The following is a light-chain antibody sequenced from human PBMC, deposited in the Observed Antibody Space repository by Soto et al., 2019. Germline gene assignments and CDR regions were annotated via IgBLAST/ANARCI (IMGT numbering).Light chain of an antibody. Sequence: EIVLTQSPGTLSMSPGESATLSCRASQSVKSNCLAWYQQKPGQAPRLLIYGASNRATGIPDRFSGSGSGTDFTLPISRLEPEDFAVYYCQQYDSSTQTFGQGTRLDIE. CDR3: QQYDSSTQT. CDR2: GAS. J-gene: IGKJ5*01. CDR1: QSVKSNC. V-gene: IGKV3-20*01.